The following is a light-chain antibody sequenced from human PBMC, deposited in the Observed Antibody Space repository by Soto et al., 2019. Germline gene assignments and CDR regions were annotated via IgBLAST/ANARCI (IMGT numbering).Light chain of an antibody. CDR1: SSDVGAYNY. CDR3: SSYTGSNTLV. Sequence: QSALTQPASVSGSPGQSITISCTGTSSDVGAYNYVSWYQQHPGKAPKLMIFEVSDRPSGVSNRFSGSKSGNTASLTISGLQAEDEADYYCSSYTGSNTLVFGGGTKVTVL. V-gene: IGLV2-14*01. CDR2: EVS. J-gene: IGLJ2*01.